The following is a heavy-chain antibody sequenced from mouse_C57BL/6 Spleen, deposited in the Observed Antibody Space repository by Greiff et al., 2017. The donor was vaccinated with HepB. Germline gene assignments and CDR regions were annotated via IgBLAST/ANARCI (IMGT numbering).Heavy chain of an antibody. CDR2: IYPGDGDT. Sequence: QVQLKQSGPELVKPGASVKISCKASGYAFSSSWMNWVKQRPGKGLEWIGRIYPGDGDTNYNGKFKGKATLTADKSSSTAYMQLSSLTSEAAAVYFCAGDYAAWFAYWGQGTLVTVSA. CDR3: AGDYAAWFAY. D-gene: IGHD2-4*01. V-gene: IGHV1-82*01. CDR1: GYAFSSSW. J-gene: IGHJ3*01.